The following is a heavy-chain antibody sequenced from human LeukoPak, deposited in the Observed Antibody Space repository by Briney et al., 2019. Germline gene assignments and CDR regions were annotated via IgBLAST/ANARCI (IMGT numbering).Heavy chain of an antibody. CDR1: GFTFSSYP. J-gene: IGHJ6*02. V-gene: IGHV3-21*01. D-gene: IGHD3-10*01. Sequence: GGSLRLSCAASGFTFSSYPMSWVRQAPGKGLEWVSSISSSSSYIYYADSVKGRFTISRDNAKNSLYLQMNSLRAEDTAVYYCARVTYYGSAQGMDVWGQGTTVTVSS. CDR3: ARVTYYGSAQGMDV. CDR2: ISSSSSYI.